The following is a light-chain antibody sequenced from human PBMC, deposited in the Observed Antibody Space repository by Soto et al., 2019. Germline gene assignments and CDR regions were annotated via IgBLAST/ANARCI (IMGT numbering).Light chain of an antibody. CDR3: QQYQTYST. CDR2: KAS. V-gene: IGKV1-5*03. J-gene: IGKJ5*01. CDR1: QTISSW. Sequence: DIQMTQSPSTLSGSVGDIVTITCRASQTISSWLAWYQQKPGKAPKLLIYKASTLKSGVPSRFSGSGSGTEITLTISSLQPDDFATYFCQQYQTYSTFGQGTRLEIK.